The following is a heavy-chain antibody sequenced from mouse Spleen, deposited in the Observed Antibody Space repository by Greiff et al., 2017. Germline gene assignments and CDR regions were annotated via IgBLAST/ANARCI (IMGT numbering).Heavy chain of an antibody. CDR3: ARSYYGITLGY. CDR1: GFSLTSYG. D-gene: IGHD1-1*01. V-gene: IGHV2-6*02. Sequence: VKLVESGPGLVAPSQSLSITCTVSGFSLTSYGVHWVRQTPGKGLEWLVVIWRDGSTTYNSALNSRLSISKDNSKSQVFLKMNRLQTGGTAMYYYARSYYGITLGYWGRGTTLPVSS. J-gene: IGHJ2*01. CDR2: IWRDGST.